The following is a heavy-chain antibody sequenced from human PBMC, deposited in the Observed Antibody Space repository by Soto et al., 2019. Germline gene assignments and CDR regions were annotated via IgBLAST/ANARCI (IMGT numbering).Heavy chain of an antibody. V-gene: IGHV4-34*01. CDR2: INHSGST. J-gene: IGHJ4*02. CDR1: GGSFSGYY. D-gene: IGHD3-22*01. Sequence: SETLSLTCAVYGGSFSGYYWSWIRQPPGKGLEWIGEINHSGSTNYNPSLKSRVTISVDTSKNQFSLKLSSVTAADTAVYYCARLPYYYDSSRHDLDYWGQGTLVTVSS. CDR3: ARLPYYYDSSRHDLDY.